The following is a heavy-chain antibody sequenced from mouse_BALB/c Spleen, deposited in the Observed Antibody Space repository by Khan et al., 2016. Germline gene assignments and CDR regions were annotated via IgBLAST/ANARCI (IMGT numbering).Heavy chain of an antibody. CDR2: IRCDNGAT. CDR1: GYSFTGYY. Sequence: LVKPGASVKISCKASGYSFTGYYIHWVKQSHGKGLEWIGDIRCDNGATNYNQKFRDKATFTVDTSSSTAYMQFNSLTSEDSAGYYCARGDYDGYYAMDYWGQGTSVTVSS. J-gene: IGHJ4*01. V-gene: IGHV1S34*01. CDR3: ARGDYDGYYAMDY. D-gene: IGHD2-4*01.